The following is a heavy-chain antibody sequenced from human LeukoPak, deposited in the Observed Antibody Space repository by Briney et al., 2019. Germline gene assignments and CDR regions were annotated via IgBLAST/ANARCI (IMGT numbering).Heavy chain of an antibody. D-gene: IGHD3-22*01. V-gene: IGHV3-23*01. CDR1: GFTFSSCA. Sequence: GGSLRLSCAASGFTFSSCAMSWVRQAPGKGLEWVSAISGSGGSTYYADSVKGRVTISRANSKNTLYLQMNSLRAEDTAVYYCAKTYYYDSSGLYYFDYWGQGTLVTVSS. CDR2: ISGSGGST. CDR3: AKTYYYDSSGLYYFDY. J-gene: IGHJ4*02.